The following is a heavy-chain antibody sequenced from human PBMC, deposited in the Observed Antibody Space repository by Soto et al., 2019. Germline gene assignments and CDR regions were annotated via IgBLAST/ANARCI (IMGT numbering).Heavy chain of an antibody. CDR3: ARDFYDSSGYPETDRYYGMDV. J-gene: IGHJ6*02. CDR2: MNPNSGNT. CDR1: GYTFTSYD. D-gene: IGHD3-22*01. V-gene: IGHV1-8*01. Sequence: ASVKVSCKASGYTFTSYDINWVRQATGQGLEWMGWMNPNSGNTGYAQKFQGRVTMTRNTSISTAYMELSSLRSEDTAVYYCARDFYDSSGYPETDRYYGMDVWGQGTTVTVSS.